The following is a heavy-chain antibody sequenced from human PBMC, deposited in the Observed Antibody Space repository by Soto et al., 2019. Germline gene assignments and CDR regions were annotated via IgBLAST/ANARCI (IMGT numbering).Heavy chain of an antibody. D-gene: IGHD4-17*01. CDR2: LSAYSGDT. J-gene: IGHJ4*02. CDR1: GYTFTNYG. Sequence: RASVKVSCKSSGYTFTNYGITWVRQAPGQGLELVGWLSAYSGDTNYAPKFQGRVTMTTDTFTSTAYMDLRSLTSDDTAVYYCATSGRDYAGNADYWRQGTPVTVSS. V-gene: IGHV1-18*01. CDR3: ATSGRDYAGNADY.